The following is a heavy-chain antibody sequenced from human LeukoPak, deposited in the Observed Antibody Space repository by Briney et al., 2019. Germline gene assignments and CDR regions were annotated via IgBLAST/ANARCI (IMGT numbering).Heavy chain of an antibody. Sequence: SETLSLTCTVSGGSISSYYWSWIRQPPGKGLEWIGYIYYSGSTNYNPSLKSRVTISVDTSKNQFSLKLSSVTAADPAVYYCARGHDYGGRKWYYFDYWGQGTLVTVSS. D-gene: IGHD4-23*01. J-gene: IGHJ4*02. CDR3: ARGHDYGGRKWYYFDY. CDR1: GGSISSYY. V-gene: IGHV4-59*01. CDR2: IYYSGST.